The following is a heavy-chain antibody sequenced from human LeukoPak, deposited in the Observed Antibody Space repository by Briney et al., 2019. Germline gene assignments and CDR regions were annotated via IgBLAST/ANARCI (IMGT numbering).Heavy chain of an antibody. D-gene: IGHD3-22*01. V-gene: IGHV3-33*01. CDR3: ARDRGSGYAFDI. CDR1: GFIFSNYG. CDR2: IWYDGSNK. J-gene: IGHJ3*02. Sequence: GRSLRLSCAASGFIFSNYGMHWVRQAPGKGLEWVALIWYDGSNKYYADSVKGRFTISRDSSKHTLYLQMNSLRAEDTAVYYCARDRGSGYAFDIWGQGTMVTVSS.